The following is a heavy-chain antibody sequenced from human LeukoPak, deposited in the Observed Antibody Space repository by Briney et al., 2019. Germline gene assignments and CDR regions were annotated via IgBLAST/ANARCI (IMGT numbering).Heavy chain of an antibody. CDR2: ISSSSSTI. Sequence: GGSLRLSCXASGFTFSSYSMNWVRQAPGKGLEWVSYISSSSSTIYDADSVKGRFTISRDNAKNSLYLQMNSLRAEDTAVYYCARGGVGYDYVWGSYRGAFDIWGQGTMVTVSS. V-gene: IGHV3-48*01. D-gene: IGHD3-16*02. J-gene: IGHJ3*02. CDR1: GFTFSSYS. CDR3: ARGGVGYDYVWGSYRGAFDI.